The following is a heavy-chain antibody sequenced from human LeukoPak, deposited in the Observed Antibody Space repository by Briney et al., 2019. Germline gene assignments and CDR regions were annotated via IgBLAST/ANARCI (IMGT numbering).Heavy chain of an antibody. V-gene: IGHV1-69*06. CDR1: GGTFSSYA. Sequence: SVKVSCKASGGTFSSYAISWVRQAPGQGLEWMGGIIPIFGTANYAQKFQGRVTITADKSTSTAYMELSSLRSEDTAVYYCARGGGSYPNYYYYYMDVWGKGTTVTVSS. J-gene: IGHJ6*03. CDR2: IIPIFGTA. CDR3: ARGGGSYPNYYYYYMDV. D-gene: IGHD1-26*01.